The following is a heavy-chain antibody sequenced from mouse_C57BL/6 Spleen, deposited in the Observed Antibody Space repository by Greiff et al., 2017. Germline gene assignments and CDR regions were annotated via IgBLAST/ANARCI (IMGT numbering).Heavy chain of an antibody. J-gene: IGHJ4*01. CDR1: GFTFSDYG. CDR2: ISSGSSTI. CDR3: AGSSSYAMDY. D-gene: IGHD1-1*01. V-gene: IGHV5-17*01. Sequence: EVMLVESGGGLVKPGGSLKLSCAASGFTFSDYGMHWVRQAPEKGLEWVAYISSGSSTIYYADTVKGRFTISRDNAKNTLFLQMTSLRSEDTAMYYCAGSSSYAMDYWGQGTSVTVSS.